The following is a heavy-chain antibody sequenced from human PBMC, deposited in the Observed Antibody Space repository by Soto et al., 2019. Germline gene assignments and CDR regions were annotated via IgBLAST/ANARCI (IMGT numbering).Heavy chain of an antibody. Sequence: GGPVKVSCKASGYTFTTSTIHWVRQAPGQRLEWMGWINAGNGNTKYSQNFQGRVTLTRDTSATIAYMELSSLTFEDTAVYYCARAGQSCGGDCYATLFDYWGPGTLVTVSS. CDR2: INAGNGNT. CDR1: GYTFTTST. CDR3: ARAGQSCGGDCYATLFDY. D-gene: IGHD2-21*02. V-gene: IGHV1-3*01. J-gene: IGHJ4*02.